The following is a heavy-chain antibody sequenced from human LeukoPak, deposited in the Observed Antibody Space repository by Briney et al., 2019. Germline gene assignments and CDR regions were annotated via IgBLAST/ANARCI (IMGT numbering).Heavy chain of an antibody. CDR1: GITFSSYS. Sequence: GGSLRLSCAASGITFSSYSMNWVRQAPGKGLEWVSSISSSSTYIYYADSVKGRFTISRDDAKNSLYLQMNSLRAEDTAVYYCARGILTGLDYFDYWGQGTLVTVSS. CDR3: ARGILTGLDYFDY. V-gene: IGHV3-21*01. D-gene: IGHD3-9*01. CDR2: ISSSSTYI. J-gene: IGHJ4*02.